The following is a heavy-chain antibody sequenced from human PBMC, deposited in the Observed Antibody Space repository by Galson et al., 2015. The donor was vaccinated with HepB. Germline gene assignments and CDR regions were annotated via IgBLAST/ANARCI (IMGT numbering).Heavy chain of an antibody. CDR3: ARLPSGYCSGGSSFWVY. D-gene: IGHD2-15*01. Sequence: PALLKPTQTLTLTCTFSGFSLSTSGMCVSWIRQPPGKALEWLALIDWDDGKYYSTSLKTRLTISKDTSKNQVVLTMTNMDPVDTATYYCARLPSGYCSGGSSFWVYWGQGTLVTVSS. CDR2: IDWDDGK. V-gene: IGHV2-70*01. J-gene: IGHJ4*02. CDR1: GFSLSTSGMC.